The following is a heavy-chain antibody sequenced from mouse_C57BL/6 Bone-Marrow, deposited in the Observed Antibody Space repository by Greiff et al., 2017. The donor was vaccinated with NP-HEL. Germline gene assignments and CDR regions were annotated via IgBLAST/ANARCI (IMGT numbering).Heavy chain of an antibody. V-gene: IGHV1-69*01. CDR2: IDPSDSYT. CDR1: SYTFTSYW. D-gene: IGHD1-1*01. J-gene: IGHJ1*03. Sequence: QVQLQQPGAELVMPGASVKLSCKASSYTFTSYWMHWVKQRPGQGLEWIGEIDPSDSYTNYNQKFKGKSTLTVDKSSSTAYMQLSSLTSEDSAVYYCATPDYYLVFDVWGTGTTVTVSS. CDR3: ATPDYYLVFDV.